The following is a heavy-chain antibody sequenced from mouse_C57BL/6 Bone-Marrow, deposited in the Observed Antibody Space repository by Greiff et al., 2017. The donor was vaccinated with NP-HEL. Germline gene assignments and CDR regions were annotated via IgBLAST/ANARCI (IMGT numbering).Heavy chain of an antibody. D-gene: IGHD2-4*01. CDR1: GFTFTDYY. CDR2: VYPYNGGT. J-gene: IGHJ4*01. V-gene: IGHV1-36*01. CDR3: AREGVYDYPYYAMDY. Sequence: EVQLQQSGPVLVKPGPSVKISCKASGFTFTDYYMPWVKQSHGKSLEWIGLVYPYNGGTSYNQKFKGKATLTVDTSSSTAYMELNSLTSEDSAVYYCAREGVYDYPYYAMDYWGQGTSVTVSS.